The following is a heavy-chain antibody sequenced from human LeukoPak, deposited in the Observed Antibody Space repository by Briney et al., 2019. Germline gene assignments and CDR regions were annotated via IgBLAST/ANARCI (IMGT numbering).Heavy chain of an antibody. CDR1: GGSVGSSNYY. D-gene: IGHD5-12*01. Sequence: SETLSLTCTVSGGSVGSSNYYWGWIRQPPGKGLEWIGTIYYGGSADYNPSLKSRVTLSVDTSENQFSLKLSSVTAADTPVYYCARADGDLRFPFDYWGQGTLVTVSS. CDR3: ARADGDLRFPFDY. V-gene: IGHV4-39*07. CDR2: IYYGGSA. J-gene: IGHJ4*02.